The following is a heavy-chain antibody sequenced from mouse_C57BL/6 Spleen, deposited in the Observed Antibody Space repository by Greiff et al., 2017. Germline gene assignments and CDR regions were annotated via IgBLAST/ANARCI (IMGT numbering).Heavy chain of an antibody. D-gene: IGHD1-1*01. CDR1: GFTFTDYY. CDR2: IRNKANGYTT. J-gene: IGHJ3*01. V-gene: IGHV7-3*01. Sequence: EVQGVESGGGLVQPGGSLSLSCAASGFTFTDYYMSWVRQPPGKALEWLGFIRNKANGYTTEYSASVKGRFTISRDNSQSILYLQMNALRAEDSATYYCARSPYYYDSRAWFAYWGQGTLVTVSA. CDR3: ARSPYYYDSRAWFAY.